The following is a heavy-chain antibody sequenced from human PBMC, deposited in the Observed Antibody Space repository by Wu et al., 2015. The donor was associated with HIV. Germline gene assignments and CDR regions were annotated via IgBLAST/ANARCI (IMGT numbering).Heavy chain of an antibody. D-gene: IGHD4-17*01. CDR2: TIPVFGTL. Sequence: QVQVVQSGAEVKKPGSSVKVSCKASGGSFINYAVSWVRQARGQGIEWIGGTIPVFGTLNYSQKFQGRVTISTDESKSTAYMELSNLRSEDTAMYYCARDMGHDYGESSSGRGWGSGTSVGTERDRRSVPSSSTPYPTGTGPYG. V-gene: IGHV1-69*05. CDR3: ARDMGHDYGESSSGRGWGSGTSVGTERDRRSVPSSSTPYPTGTGPYG. CDR1: GGSFINYA. J-gene: IGHJ6*01.